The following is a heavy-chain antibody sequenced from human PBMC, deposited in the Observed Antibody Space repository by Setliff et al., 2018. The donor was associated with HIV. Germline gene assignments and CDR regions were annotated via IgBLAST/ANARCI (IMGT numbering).Heavy chain of an antibody. V-gene: IGHV1-18*01. J-gene: IGHJ3*02. D-gene: IGHD3-22*01. CDR3: ARSPDTSGYYRFDSFDM. CDR1: GYTFTTYD. Sequence: GASVKVSCKASGYTFTTYDITWVRQAPGQGLEWLGWISPYNGHTNFAQKFQGRVTMTTDTATSTAYMEVRSLRSDDTAVYYCARSPDTSGYYRFDSFDMWGQGTMVTVSS. CDR2: ISPYNGHT.